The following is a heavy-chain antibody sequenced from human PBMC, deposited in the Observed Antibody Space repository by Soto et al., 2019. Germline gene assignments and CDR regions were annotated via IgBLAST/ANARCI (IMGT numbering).Heavy chain of an antibody. J-gene: IGHJ5*02. CDR1: GYTFTSYY. V-gene: IGHV1-46*01. CDR2: INPSGGST. D-gene: IGHD3-10*01. Sequence: ASVKVSCKASGYTFTSYYMHWVLQAPGQGLEWMGIINPSGGSTSYAQKFQGRVTMTRDTSTSTVYMELSSLRSEDTAVYYCARDFKYYYGSGSYRNWFDPWGQGTLVTVSS. CDR3: ARDFKYYYGSGSYRNWFDP.